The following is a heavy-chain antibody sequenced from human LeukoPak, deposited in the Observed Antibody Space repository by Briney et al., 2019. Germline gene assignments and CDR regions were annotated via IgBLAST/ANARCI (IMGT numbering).Heavy chain of an antibody. Sequence: SETLSLTCTVSGGSISSYYWSWIRQPPGKGLEWIGYIYYSGSTNYNPSLKSRVTISVDTSKNQFSLKLSSVTAADTAVYYCARDLNGYCSGGSCYSVLFRAFDIWGQGTMVTVSS. CDR1: GGSISSYY. V-gene: IGHV4-59*12. J-gene: IGHJ3*02. CDR3: ARDLNGYCSGGSCYSVLFRAFDI. D-gene: IGHD2-15*01. CDR2: IYYSGST.